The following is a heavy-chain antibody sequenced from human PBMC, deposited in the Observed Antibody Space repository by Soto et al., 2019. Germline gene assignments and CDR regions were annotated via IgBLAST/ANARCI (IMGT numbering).Heavy chain of an antibody. CDR3: AKDRYGRTYVSFDY. Sequence: PGGSLILSCAASGFTFSTYAMSWVRQTAGKGLEWVSAISGSGGTTYYADSVKGRFTISRDNSKNTLYLQMNSLRAEDTAVYYCAKDRYGRTYVSFDYWGQGVLVTVSS. V-gene: IGHV3-23*01. CDR2: ISGSGGTT. CDR1: GFTFSTYA. D-gene: IGHD3-16*01. J-gene: IGHJ4*02.